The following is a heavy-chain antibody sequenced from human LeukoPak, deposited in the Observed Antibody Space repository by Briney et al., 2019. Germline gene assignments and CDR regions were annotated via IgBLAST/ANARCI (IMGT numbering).Heavy chain of an antibody. J-gene: IGHJ4*02. D-gene: IGHD3-22*01. CDR3: ARAVGITMRYYFDY. Sequence: GGSLRLSCAASGFTFSSYSMNWVRQAPGKGLEWVPSISSSSSYIYYADSVKGRFTISRDNAKNSLYLQMNSLRAEDTAVYYCARAVGITMRYYFDYWGQGTLVTVSS. CDR2: ISSSSSYI. V-gene: IGHV3-21*01. CDR1: GFTFSSYS.